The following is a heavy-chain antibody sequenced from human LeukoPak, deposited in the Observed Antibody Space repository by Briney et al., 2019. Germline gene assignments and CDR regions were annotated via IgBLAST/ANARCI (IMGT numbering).Heavy chain of an antibody. CDR2: FDPEDGET. CDR3: ATDFVGARIAVAGTWLFY. J-gene: IGHJ4*02. V-gene: IGHV1-24*01. D-gene: IGHD6-19*01. Sequence: ASVKVSCKVSGYTLTELSMHWVRQAPGKGLEWMGGFDPEDGETIYAQKFQGRVTMTEDTSTDTAYMELSSLRSKDTAVYYCATDFVGARIAVAGTWLFYWGQGTLVTVSS. CDR1: GYTLTELS.